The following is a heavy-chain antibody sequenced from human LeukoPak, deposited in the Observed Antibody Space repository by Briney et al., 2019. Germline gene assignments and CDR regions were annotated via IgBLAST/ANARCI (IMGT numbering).Heavy chain of an antibody. D-gene: IGHD3-3*01. CDR3: ARAPAHSVGYDFWSGVRGNAEYFQH. CDR1: GYTFTGYY. Sequence: GASVKVSCKASGYTFTGYYMHWVRQAPGQGLEWMGWINPNSGGTNYAQKFQGRVTMTRDTSISTAYMELSRLRSDDTAVYYCARAPAHSVGYDFWSGVRGNAEYFQHWGQGTLVTVSS. V-gene: IGHV1-2*02. J-gene: IGHJ1*01. CDR2: INPNSGGT.